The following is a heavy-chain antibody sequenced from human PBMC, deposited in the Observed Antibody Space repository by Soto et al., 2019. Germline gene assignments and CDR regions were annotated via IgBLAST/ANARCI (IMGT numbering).Heavy chain of an antibody. V-gene: IGHV3-13*01. CDR2: IGTAGDT. D-gene: IGHD3-10*01. J-gene: IGHJ6*02. Sequence: GGSLRLSCAASGFTFSSYDMHWVRQATGKGLEWVSAIGTAGDTYYPGSVKGRFTISRENAKNSLYLQMNSLRAEDTAVYYCTITMVRGVIITGGMDVWGQGTTVTVSS. CDR1: GFTFSSYD. CDR3: TITMVRGVIITGGMDV.